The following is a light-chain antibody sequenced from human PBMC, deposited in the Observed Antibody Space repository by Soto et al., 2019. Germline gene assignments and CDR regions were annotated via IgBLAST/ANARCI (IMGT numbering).Light chain of an antibody. CDR1: NIGSKS. CDR3: QVWDSSSAVV. V-gene: IGLV3-21*04. CDR2: YDS. Sequence: SYELTQPPSVSVAPGKTARITCGGNNIGSKSVHWYQQKPGQAPVLVIYYDSDRPSGIPERFSGSNSGNTATLTISRVEAGDEADYDCQVWDSSSAVVFGGGTTLTVL. J-gene: IGLJ2*01.